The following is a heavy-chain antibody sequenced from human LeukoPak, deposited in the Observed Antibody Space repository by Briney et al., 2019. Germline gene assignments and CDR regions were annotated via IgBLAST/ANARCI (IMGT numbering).Heavy chain of an antibody. J-gene: IGHJ4*02. CDR3: ARRAGAYSHPYDY. V-gene: IGHV3-53*01. CDR2: IYSGTI. Sequence: GGSLRLSCVASGFTFSTYGMSWVRQAPGKGLEWVSFIYSGTIHYSDSVKGRFTISRDNSKNTLYLQMNSLRAEDTAVYYCARRAGAYSHPYDYWGQGTLVTVSS. CDR1: GFTFSTYG. D-gene: IGHD4/OR15-4a*01.